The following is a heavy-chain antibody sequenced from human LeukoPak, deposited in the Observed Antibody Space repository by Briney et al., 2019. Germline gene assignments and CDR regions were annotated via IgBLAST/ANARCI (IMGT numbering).Heavy chain of an antibody. CDR1: GFTFSTYW. CDR2: IKEDGSEK. J-gene: IGHJ4*02. Sequence: PGGSLRLSCVASGFTFSTYWRIWVRQAPGKGLEWVANIKEDGSEKYYVDSVKGRFTISRDNAKNSLYLQMNSLRVEDTAVYYCARAPYGENYWGQGTLVTVSS. D-gene: IGHD4-17*01. V-gene: IGHV3-7*01. CDR3: ARAPYGENY.